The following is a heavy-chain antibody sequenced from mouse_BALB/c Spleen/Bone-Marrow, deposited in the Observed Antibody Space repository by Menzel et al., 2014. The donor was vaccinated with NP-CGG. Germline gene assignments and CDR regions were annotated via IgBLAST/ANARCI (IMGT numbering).Heavy chain of an antibody. V-gene: IGHV5-9*02. Sequence: EVQLQQSGGGLVKPGGSLKLSCTASGFAFSSCDMSWVRQTPEKRLEWVATITSGGGNTYYPDSVKGRFTISRDNARNTLYLQMSCLRSEDTALYYCARVWDWFAYWGQGTLVTVSA. D-gene: IGHD4-1*01. CDR2: ITSGGGNT. CDR1: GFAFSSCD. CDR3: ARVWDWFAY. J-gene: IGHJ3*01.